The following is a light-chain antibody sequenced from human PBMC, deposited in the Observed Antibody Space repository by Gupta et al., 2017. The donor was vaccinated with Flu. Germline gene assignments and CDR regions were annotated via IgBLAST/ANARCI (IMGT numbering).Light chain of an antibody. CDR1: QSVSSNY. J-gene: IGKJ5*01. CDR2: GAS. CDR3: QQYGGSPLT. V-gene: IGKV3-20*01. Sequence: EIVLTQSPGPLSLSPGERATLSCRASQSVSSNYLAWYQQKPGQAPRLLIYGASSRVTDIPDRFSGSGSGTDFTLSISRLDPEDFAVYYCQQYGGSPLTFGHGTRLEI.